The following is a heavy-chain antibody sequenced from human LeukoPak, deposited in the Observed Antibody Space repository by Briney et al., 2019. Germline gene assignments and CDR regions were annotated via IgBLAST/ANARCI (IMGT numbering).Heavy chain of an antibody. CDR2: ISYSGNT. Sequence: PSETLSLTCTVSGGSISSDDYYWSWIRQPPGKGLEWIGYISYSGNTYYNPSLKSRVTISVDTSKNQFSLKLSSVTAADTAVYYCARNPPPNYYDSSGYYRDAFDIWGQGTMVTVSS. CDR3: ARNPPPNYYDSSGYYRDAFDI. D-gene: IGHD3-22*01. J-gene: IGHJ3*02. CDR1: GGSISSDDYY. V-gene: IGHV4-30-4*01.